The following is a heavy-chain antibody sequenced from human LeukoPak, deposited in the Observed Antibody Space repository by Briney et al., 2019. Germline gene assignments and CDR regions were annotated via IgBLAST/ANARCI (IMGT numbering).Heavy chain of an antibody. CDR2: ITGSGGST. V-gene: IGHV3-23*01. CDR1: GFTFDNFA. CDR3: AKGLLWFGECLDY. D-gene: IGHD3-10*01. Sequence: GGSLRLSCAPSGFTFDNFAMTWVRQAPGKGLEWVSEITGSGGSTYYADSVKGRFTISRDNSKNTLYLQMNSLRVEDTAVYYCAKGLLWFGECLDYWGQGTLVTVSS. J-gene: IGHJ4*02.